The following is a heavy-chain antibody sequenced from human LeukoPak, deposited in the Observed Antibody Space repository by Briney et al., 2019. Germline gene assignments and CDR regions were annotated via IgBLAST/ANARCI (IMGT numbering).Heavy chain of an antibody. J-gene: IGHJ3*02. Sequence: PGGSLRLSCAASGFTFSSYWMHWVRQAPGKGLVWVSRINSDGSSTSYADSVKGRFTISRDNAKNTLYLQMNSLRAEDTAVYYCARPHNYDYVWGSYRDAFDIWGQGTMVTVSS. CDR1: GFTFSSYW. V-gene: IGHV3-74*01. CDR3: ARPHNYDYVWGSYRDAFDI. D-gene: IGHD3-16*02. CDR2: INSDGSST.